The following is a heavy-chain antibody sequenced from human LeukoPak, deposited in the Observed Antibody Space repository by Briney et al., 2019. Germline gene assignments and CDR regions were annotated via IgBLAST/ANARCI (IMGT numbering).Heavy chain of an antibody. CDR2: MNPNSGNT. Sequence: RASLKLSCTASGYTFTSYDISWVRQAPGQGLEWMGWMNPNSGNTGYAQNFQGRVTMTRNTSISTAYMELSSLRSEDTAVYYCARSRYRGRCVVYWGQGALVSVSS. CDR3: ARSRYRGRCVVY. D-gene: IGHD1-26*01. V-gene: IGHV1-8*01. CDR1: GYTFTSYD. J-gene: IGHJ4*02.